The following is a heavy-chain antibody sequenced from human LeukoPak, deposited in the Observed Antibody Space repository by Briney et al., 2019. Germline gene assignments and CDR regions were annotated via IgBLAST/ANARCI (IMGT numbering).Heavy chain of an antibody. CDR3: ARDWRAMTVEY. Sequence: PGGSLRLSCASSGFIFTNYWMTWVRQAPGKGLEWVANIKKDGSEKYYVDSVKGRFIISRDDAKKSVYLQMNSLRAEDTAVYYCARDWRAMTVEYWGQGTLVTVFS. J-gene: IGHJ4*02. CDR1: GFIFTNYW. CDR2: IKKDGSEK. D-gene: IGHD4/OR15-4a*01. V-gene: IGHV3-7*01.